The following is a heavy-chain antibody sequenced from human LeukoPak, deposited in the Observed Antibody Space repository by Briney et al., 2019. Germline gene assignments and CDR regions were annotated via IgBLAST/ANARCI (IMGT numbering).Heavy chain of an antibody. V-gene: IGHV4-34*01. D-gene: IGHD6-19*01. J-gene: IGHJ4*02. CDR3: ASRQRYSGGWYFDC. Sequence: PSETLSLTCAIYGGSFSTYYWSWIRQPPEKGLEWIGAINYSGTTYYNPSLKSRVTMSVDTSKNQFSLKLSSVTAADTAVYYCASRQRYSGGWYFDCWGQGALVTVSS. CDR2: INYSGTT. CDR1: GGSFSTYY.